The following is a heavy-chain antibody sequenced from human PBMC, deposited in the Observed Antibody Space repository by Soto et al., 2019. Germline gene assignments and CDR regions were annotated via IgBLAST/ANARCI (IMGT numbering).Heavy chain of an antibody. J-gene: IGHJ5*02. CDR2: LWSAGLT. CDR3: ARELPPDL. Sequence: PGESLKISCAASGFTVSSKYMTWVRQAPGKGLEWVSILWSAGLTYYADSVKGRFTIPRDNSKNTLYLQMNSLRAEDSAVYYCARELPPDLWGQGTLVTVSS. CDR1: GFTVSSKY. V-gene: IGHV3-53*01. D-gene: IGHD2-15*01.